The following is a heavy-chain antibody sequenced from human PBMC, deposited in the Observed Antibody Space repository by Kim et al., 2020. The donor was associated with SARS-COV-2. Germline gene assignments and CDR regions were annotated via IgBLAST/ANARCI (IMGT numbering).Heavy chain of an antibody. CDR1: GYTFTSYD. Sequence: ASVKVSCKASGYTFTSYDINWVRQATGQGLEWMGWMNPNSGNTGCAQKFQGRVTMTRNTSISTAYMELSSLRSEDTAVYYCARALRYFDWLLSHYYYYYMDVWGKGTTVTVSS. J-gene: IGHJ6*03. D-gene: IGHD3-9*01. V-gene: IGHV1-8*01. CDR3: ARALRYFDWLLSHYYYYYMDV. CDR2: MNPNSGNT.